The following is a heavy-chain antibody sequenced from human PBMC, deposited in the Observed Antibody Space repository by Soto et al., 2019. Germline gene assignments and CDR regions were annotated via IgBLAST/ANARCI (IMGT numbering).Heavy chain of an antibody. CDR1: GCTLSSYW. CDR2: INIDGSST. V-gene: IGHV3-74*01. D-gene: IGHD5-12*01. CDR3: ARSRDGYNFVGDC. Sequence: GGSLRLSCAASGCTLSSYWMHWVRQAPGKGLVWVSRINIDGSSTSYADSVKGRFTISRDNAKNTLYLQVNSLRAEDTAVYYCARSRDGYNFVGDCWGQGTLVTVSS. J-gene: IGHJ4*02.